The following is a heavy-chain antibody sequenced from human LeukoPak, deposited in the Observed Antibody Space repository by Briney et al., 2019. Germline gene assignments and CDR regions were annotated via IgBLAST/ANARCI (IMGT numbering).Heavy chain of an antibody. D-gene: IGHD2-2*02. Sequence: ASVKVSCKASGGTFSSYAISWVRQAPGQGLEWMGGIIPIFGTANYAQKFQGRVTITADESTSTAYMELSSLRSEDTAVSYCALQSGYCSSTSCDMGFLDYWGQGTLVTVSS. V-gene: IGHV1-69*01. CDR2: IIPIFGTA. CDR3: ALQSGYCSSTSCDMGFLDY. J-gene: IGHJ4*02. CDR1: GGTFSSYA.